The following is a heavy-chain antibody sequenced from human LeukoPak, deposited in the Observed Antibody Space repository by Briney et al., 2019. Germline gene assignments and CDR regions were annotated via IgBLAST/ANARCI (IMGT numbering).Heavy chain of an antibody. J-gene: IGHJ5*02. CDR1: VYSIIRGYY. Sequence: ETLSLTCALSVYSIIRGYYWGWTRQPPGKGLEWIGRIYHSGSTNYNPSLKSRVTISLDTSKNQFSMKLSSVTAADTTAYYCARSHDDILTGYYLNWFDPWGQGTLVTVSS. D-gene: IGHD3-9*01. CDR2: IYHSGST. V-gene: IGHV4-38-2*01. CDR3: ARSHDDILTGYYLNWFDP.